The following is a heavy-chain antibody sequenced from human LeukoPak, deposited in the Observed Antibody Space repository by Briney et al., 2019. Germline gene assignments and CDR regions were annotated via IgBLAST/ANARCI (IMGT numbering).Heavy chain of an antibody. D-gene: IGHD2-2*01. CDR3: ARESACGTTNCLAPADWLDP. V-gene: IGHV1-2*02. CDR1: GYTFTGYY. Sequence: GASVKVSCKASGYTFTGYYMHWVRQAPGQGLEWMGWISPNSGDTDIAQKFQGRVTMTRDTSIATSYMEVDSLTSDDTAVYYCARESACGTTNCLAPADWLDPWSQGTLVIVSS. CDR2: ISPNSGDT. J-gene: IGHJ5*02.